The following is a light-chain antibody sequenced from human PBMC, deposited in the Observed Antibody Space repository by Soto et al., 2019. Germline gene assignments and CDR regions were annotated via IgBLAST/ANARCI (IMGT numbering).Light chain of an antibody. CDR3: QQLHT. V-gene: IGKV1-9*01. Sequence: DIQLTQSPSFLSASVGDRVTITFRASQGISSYLAWYQQKPGKAPKLLIYAASTLQSGVPSRLSGSGSATEFTLTISSLQPEDFATYYCQQLHTFGGATKVEIK. J-gene: IGKJ4*01. CDR1: QGISSY. CDR2: AAS.